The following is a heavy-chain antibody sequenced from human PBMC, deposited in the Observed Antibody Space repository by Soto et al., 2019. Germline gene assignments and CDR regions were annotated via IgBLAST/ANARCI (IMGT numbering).Heavy chain of an antibody. CDR3: AREEKYCGGERYFTVDGMDV. J-gene: IGHJ6*02. D-gene: IGHD2-21*01. V-gene: IGHV1-18*04. Sequence: GASVKVSCKASGYTFTSYGISWVRQAPGQGLEWMGWISAYNGNTNYAQKLQGRVTMTTDTSTSTAYMELRSLRSDDTAVYYCAREEKYCGGERYFTVDGMDVWGPGTTVTVSS. CDR1: GYTFTSYG. CDR2: ISAYNGNT.